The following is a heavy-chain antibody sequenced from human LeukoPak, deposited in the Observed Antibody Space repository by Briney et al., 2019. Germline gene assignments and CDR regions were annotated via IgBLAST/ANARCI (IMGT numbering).Heavy chain of an antibody. D-gene: IGHD2-15*01. V-gene: IGHV1/OR15-3*02. CDR2: INAGNGNT. J-gene: IGHJ6*03. CDR1: GYTFTAFY. Sequence: ASVKVSCKASGYTFTAFYMHWVRQAPGQRLEWMGWINAGNGNTKYSQKLQGRVTITADKSTSTAYMELSSLRSEDTAVYYCARGPNCSGGSCYSRRTYYYYYYMDVWGKGTTVTVSS. CDR3: ARGPNCSGGSCYSRRTYYYYYYMDV.